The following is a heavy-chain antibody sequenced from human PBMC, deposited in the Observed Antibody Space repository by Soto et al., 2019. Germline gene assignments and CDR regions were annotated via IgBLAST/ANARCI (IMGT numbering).Heavy chain of an antibody. CDR3: ARGGLHYYDSSGYMRYFDY. V-gene: IGHV1-3*01. D-gene: IGHD3-22*01. J-gene: IGHJ4*02. CDR2: INAGNGNT. Sequence: GGSVKVSCKASGYTFTSYAMHWVRQAPGQRLEWMGWINAGNGNTKYSQKFQGRVTITRDTSASTAYMELSSLRSEDTAVYYCARGGLHYYDSSGYMRYFDYWGQGTLVTVSS. CDR1: GYTFTSYA.